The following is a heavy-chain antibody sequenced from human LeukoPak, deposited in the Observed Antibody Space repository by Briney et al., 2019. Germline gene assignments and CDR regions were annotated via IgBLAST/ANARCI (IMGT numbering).Heavy chain of an antibody. V-gene: IGHV3-30*03. J-gene: IGHJ1*01. CDR3: ARLAPAGGNFQH. CDR1: GFTFSSYG. D-gene: IGHD3-3*02. Sequence: GGSLRLSSAASGFTFSSYGMHWVRQAPGKGLEWVAVISDDGSNKYYVDSVKGRFTISRDNSKNTLYLQMNSLRAEDTAVYYCARLAPAGGNFQHWGQGTLVTVSS. CDR2: ISDDGSNK.